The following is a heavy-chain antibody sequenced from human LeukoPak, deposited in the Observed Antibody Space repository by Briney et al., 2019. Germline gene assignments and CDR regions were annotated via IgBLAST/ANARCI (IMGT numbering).Heavy chain of an antibody. CDR3: ARGVTYLYFDY. V-gene: IGHV3-7*01. D-gene: IGHD1-14*01. CDR1: GFTFSSHW. J-gene: IGHJ4*02. Sequence: PGGSLRLSCAASGFTFSSHWMTWVRQAPKKGLEWVATIKQDGSDKYYVDSVKGRFTISRDNAKNSLYLQMNSLRAEDTAVYYCARGVTYLYFDYWGQGTLVTVSS. CDR2: IKQDGSDK.